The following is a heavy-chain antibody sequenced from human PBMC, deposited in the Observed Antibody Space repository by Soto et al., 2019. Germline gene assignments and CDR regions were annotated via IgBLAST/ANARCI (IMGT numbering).Heavy chain of an antibody. CDR1: GFSFRNYW. CDR3: ARDWEDSSGGRAMDV. CDR2: IKGDGSAK. Sequence: GGPLRLSCAASGFSFRNYWMSWVRQAPGRGLEWVANIKGDGSAKNYVDSVMGRFTISRDNAQNSLFLQMNSLRVEDTAVYYCARDWEDSSGGRAMDVWGQGNTVTVSS. V-gene: IGHV3-7*01. D-gene: IGHD3-16*01. J-gene: IGHJ6*02.